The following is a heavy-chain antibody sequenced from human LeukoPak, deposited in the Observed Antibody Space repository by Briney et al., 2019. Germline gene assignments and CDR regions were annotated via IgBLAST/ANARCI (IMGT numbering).Heavy chain of an antibody. J-gene: IGHJ4*02. CDR1: GYTFTSYY. CDR2: INPSGGST. Sequence: ASVKVSCKASGYTFTSYYMHWVRQAPGQGLEWMGIINPSGGSTSYAQKFQGRVTMTRDTSTSTVYMGLSSLRSEDTAVYYCATSPLTMIVGDGYWGQGTLVTVSS. CDR3: ATSPLTMIVGDGY. D-gene: IGHD3-22*01. V-gene: IGHV1-46*01.